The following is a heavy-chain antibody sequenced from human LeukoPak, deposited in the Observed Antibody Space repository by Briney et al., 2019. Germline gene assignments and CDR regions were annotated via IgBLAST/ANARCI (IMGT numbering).Heavy chain of an antibody. Sequence: PSETLSLTCTVSGGSISSSSYYCGWIRQPPGKGLEWIGSIYYSGSTYYNPSLKNRITISVDTSKNQFSLKLSSVTDADTTVSYCASAAAIWGLNCGFQWGQGTLVTVSS. D-gene: IGHD2-21*01. J-gene: IGHJ4*02. CDR3: ASAAAIWGLNCGFQ. CDR1: GGSISSSSYY. CDR2: IYYSGST. V-gene: IGHV4-39*01.